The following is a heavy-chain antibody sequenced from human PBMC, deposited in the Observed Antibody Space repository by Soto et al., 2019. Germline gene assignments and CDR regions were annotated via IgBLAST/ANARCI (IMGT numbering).Heavy chain of an antibody. CDR3: ARDRGGQRGGAFDI. V-gene: IGHV1-69*01. D-gene: IGHD3-10*01. CDR2: IIPIFGTA. CDR1: GGTFSSYA. J-gene: IGHJ3*02. Sequence: QVQLVQSGAEVKKPGSSVKVSCKASGGTFSSYAISWVRQAPGQGLEWMGGIIPIFGTANYAQKFQGRVTITADEATRTAYMELSSLRSEDTAVYYCARDRGGQRGGAFDIWGQGTMVTVSS.